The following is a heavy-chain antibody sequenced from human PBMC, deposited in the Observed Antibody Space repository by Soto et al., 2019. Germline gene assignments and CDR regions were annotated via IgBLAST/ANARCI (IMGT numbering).Heavy chain of an antibody. J-gene: IGHJ4*02. CDR2: ISDGGDLI. CDR3: AKRQGTGLAAKNFDF. Sequence: WGSLTIACAASGFPFSSHSMIWVRPAPVKGLEWVSGISDGGDLIYYADSVKGRFSMSRDNSENMLYLQMTNLRAEDTAIYFCAKRQGTGLAAKNFDFWGQGTLVTVSS. CDR1: GFPFSSHS. D-gene: IGHD2-15*01. V-gene: IGHV3-23*01.